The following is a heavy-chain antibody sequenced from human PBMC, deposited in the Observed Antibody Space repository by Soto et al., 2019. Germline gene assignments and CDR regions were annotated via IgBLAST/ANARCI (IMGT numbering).Heavy chain of an antibody. V-gene: IGHV3-15*01. CDR1: GFTFSNAW. CDR3: TTDPYELGASIYYCYVMDV. J-gene: IGHJ6*02. CDR2: IKSKTDGGTT. Sequence: GGSLRLSCAASGFTFSNAWMSWVRQAPGKGLEWVGRIKSKTDGGTTDYAAPVKGRFTISRDDSKNTLYLQMNSLKTEDTAVYYCTTDPYELGASIYYCYVMDVWGQGTTVIASS. D-gene: IGHD1-26*01.